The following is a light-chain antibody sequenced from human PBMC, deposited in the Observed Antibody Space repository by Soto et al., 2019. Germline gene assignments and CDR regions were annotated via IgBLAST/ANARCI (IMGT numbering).Light chain of an antibody. CDR1: RSDIGSNY. CDR2: RND. V-gene: IGLV1-47*01. J-gene: IGLJ2*01. Sequence: QSVLTQPPSASGTPGQRVTISCSGSRSDIGSNYVYWYQHLPGMAPKLLIYRNDQRPSGVPDRISGSKSGTSASLAIIGLRSADEAEYYCASWDDSLSVPIFGGGTKLTVL. CDR3: ASWDDSLSVPI.